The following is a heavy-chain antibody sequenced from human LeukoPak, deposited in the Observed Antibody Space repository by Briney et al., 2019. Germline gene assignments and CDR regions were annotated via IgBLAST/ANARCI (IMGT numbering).Heavy chain of an antibody. CDR3: AKEYCSGGRCYAYLDY. D-gene: IGHD2-15*01. J-gene: IGHJ4*02. Sequence: GGSLRLSCAASGFTFSSNSMNWVRQVPGKGLEWVSSISSSSSNTYYADSVKGRFTISRDNAKNSLYLQMNSLRAEDTAVYYCAKEYCSGGRCYAYLDYWGPGTLVTVSS. CDR2: ISSSSSNT. V-gene: IGHV3-21*01. CDR1: GFTFSSNS.